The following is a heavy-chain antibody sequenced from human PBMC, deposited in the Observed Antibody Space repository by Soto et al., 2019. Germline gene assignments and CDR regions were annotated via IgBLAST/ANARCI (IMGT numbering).Heavy chain of an antibody. CDR3: ARDSIVGATPSYYYGMDV. D-gene: IGHD1-26*01. CDR1: GFTFSSYG. Sequence: GGSLRLSCAASGFTFSSYGMHWVRQAPGKGLEWVAVISYDGSNKYYADSVKGRFIISRDNAKNSLYLQMNSLRAEDTAVYYCARDSIVGATPSYYYGMDVWGQGTTVTVSS. CDR2: ISYDGSNK. V-gene: IGHV3-30*03. J-gene: IGHJ6*02.